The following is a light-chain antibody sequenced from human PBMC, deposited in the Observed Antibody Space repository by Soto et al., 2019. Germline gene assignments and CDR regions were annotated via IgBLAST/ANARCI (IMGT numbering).Light chain of an antibody. Sequence: QSALTQPASVSGSPGQSITLSCTGTSSDIGGYDYVSWYQRHPGKAPKLIIYDVNNRPSGVSHRFSGSKSGNTASLTISGLQAEDEAEYYCTSYASGSSHVVFGGGTKLTVL. CDR2: DVN. J-gene: IGLJ2*01. CDR3: TSYASGSSHVV. V-gene: IGLV2-14*01. CDR1: SSDIGGYDY.